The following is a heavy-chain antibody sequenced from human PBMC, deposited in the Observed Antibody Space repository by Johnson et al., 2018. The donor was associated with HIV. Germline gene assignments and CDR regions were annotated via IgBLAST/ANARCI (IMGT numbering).Heavy chain of an antibody. V-gene: IGHV3-23*04. Sequence: VQLVESGGGLVQPGGSLRLSCAASGFTFISYAMSWVRQAPGKGLEWVSAISGSGGSTYYADSVKGRFTISRDNSKNMLYLQMNSLRVEDTAVYYCVKEASRGTVTQAPDAFDIWGQGTVVTVSS. CDR3: VKEASRGTVTQAPDAFDI. CDR2: ISGSGGST. D-gene: IGHD4-17*01. CDR1: GFTFISYA. J-gene: IGHJ3*02.